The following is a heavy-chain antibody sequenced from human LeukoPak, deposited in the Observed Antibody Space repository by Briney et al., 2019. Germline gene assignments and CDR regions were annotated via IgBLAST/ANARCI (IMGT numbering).Heavy chain of an antibody. CDR2: IYHSGST. D-gene: IGHD6-13*01. CDR1: GGSISSSNW. Sequence: AGTLSLTCAVSGGSISSSNWWSGVRQPPGEGVEWVGEIYHSGSTNYNTSLKSRVTISVDKSKNQFTVKLSSVTAADTEVYYCAVAAGGYWGQGPLVTVSS. J-gene: IGHJ4*02. V-gene: IGHV4-4*02. CDR3: AVAAGGY.